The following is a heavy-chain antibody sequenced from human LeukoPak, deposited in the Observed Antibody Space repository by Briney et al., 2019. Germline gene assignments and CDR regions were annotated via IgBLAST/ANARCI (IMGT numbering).Heavy chain of an antibody. D-gene: IGHD3-22*01. J-gene: IGHJ4*02. CDR3: ASHYDSSGYYRFYFPFDY. CDR1: GFTFSSYA. V-gene: IGHV3-23*01. Sequence: PGGSLRLSCAASGFTFSSYAMSWVRQAPGKGLEWVSAISGSGGSTYYADSVKGRFTISRDNAKNSLYLQMNSLRAEDTAVYYCASHYDSSGYYRFYFPFDYWGQGTLVTVSS. CDR2: ISGSGGST.